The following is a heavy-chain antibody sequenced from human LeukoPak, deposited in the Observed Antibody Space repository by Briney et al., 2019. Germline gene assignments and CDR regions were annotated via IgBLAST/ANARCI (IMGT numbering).Heavy chain of an antibody. Sequence: SETLSLTCTVSGGSISSSSYYWGWIRQPPGKGLEWIGSIYYSGSTYYDPSLKSRVTISVDTSKNQFSLKLSSVTAADTAVYYCARHGTSRYYYYYYGMDVWGQGTTVTVSS. D-gene: IGHD1-14*01. V-gene: IGHV4-39*01. CDR1: GGSISSSSYY. CDR3: ARHGTSRYYYYYYGMDV. CDR2: IYYSGST. J-gene: IGHJ6*02.